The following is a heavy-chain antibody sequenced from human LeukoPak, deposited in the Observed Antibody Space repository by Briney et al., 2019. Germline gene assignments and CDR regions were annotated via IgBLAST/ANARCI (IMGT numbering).Heavy chain of an antibody. D-gene: IGHD5-18*01. V-gene: IGHV3-21*01. CDR1: GFTFSSYS. Sequence: PEGSLRLSCAASGFTFSSYSMNWVRQAPGKGLEWVSSISSSSSYIYYADSVKGRFTISRDNAKNSLYLQMNSLRAEDTAVYYCARVGYSYGDFDYWGQGTLVTVSS. CDR3: ARVGYSYGDFDY. J-gene: IGHJ4*02. CDR2: ISSSSSYI.